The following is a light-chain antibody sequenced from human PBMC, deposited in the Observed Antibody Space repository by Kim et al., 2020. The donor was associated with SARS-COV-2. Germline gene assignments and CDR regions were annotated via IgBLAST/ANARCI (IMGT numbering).Light chain of an antibody. CDR3: SSYTPSSTLVI. CDR2: EES. V-gene: IGLV2-14*01. J-gene: IGLJ2*01. CDR1: SSEVGDDKY. Sequence: SVKINETGTSSEVGDDKYDTWYKKHQGKATKRMIYEESNRTSGVSDRVGGSKSGNTAYLTISGLQAEDEAHYYCSSYTPSSTLVIFGGGTQLTVL.